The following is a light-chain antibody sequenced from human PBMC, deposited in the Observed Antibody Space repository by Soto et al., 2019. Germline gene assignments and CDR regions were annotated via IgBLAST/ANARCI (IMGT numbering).Light chain of an antibody. CDR1: QSVSSSY. CDR3: QQRSSWIT. CDR2: GTC. J-gene: IGKJ5*01. Sequence: EIVLTQSPGTLSLSPGERATLSCRASQSVSSSYLAWYQQKPGQAPRLLIYGTCSRATGIPDRFSGSGSGTDFTLTITRLEPEDFAVYYCQQRSSWITFGQGTRLEI. V-gene: IGKV3D-20*02.